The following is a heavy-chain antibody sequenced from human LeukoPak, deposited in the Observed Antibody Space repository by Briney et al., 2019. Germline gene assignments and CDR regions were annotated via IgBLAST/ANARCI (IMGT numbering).Heavy chain of an antibody. D-gene: IGHD4-11*01. CDR1: GFTFDDYA. CDR2: ISWNSGSI. CDR3: AKDSRAYSNYVPNYFDY. Sequence: PGGSLRLSCAASGFTFDDYAMHWVRQAPGKGLEWVSGISWNSGSIGYADSVKGRFTISRDNAKNSLYLQMNSLRAEDMALYYCAKDSRAYSNYVPNYFDYWGQGTLVTVSS. J-gene: IGHJ4*02. V-gene: IGHV3-9*03.